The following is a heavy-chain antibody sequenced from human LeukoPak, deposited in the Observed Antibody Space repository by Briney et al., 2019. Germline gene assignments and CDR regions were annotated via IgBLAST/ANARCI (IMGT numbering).Heavy chain of an antibody. CDR2: VSSSGTKT. Sequence: PGGSLRLSCAASGFILSSYGMSWVRQAPGQGLGWVSSVSSSGTKTYYADSVKARFTISRHYSQPTLCLHIHSLRAEDMALYYCAKAPAGPEYSNTWRFGYNWFGRWGQGTLVTVSS. D-gene: IGHD3-10*01. CDR3: AKAPAGPEYSNTWRFGYNWFGR. J-gene: IGHJ5*02. CDR1: GFILSSYG. V-gene: IGHV3-23*01.